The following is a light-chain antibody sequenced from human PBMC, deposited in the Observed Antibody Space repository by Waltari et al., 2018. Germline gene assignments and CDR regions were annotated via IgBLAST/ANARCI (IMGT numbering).Light chain of an antibody. CDR2: STT. Sequence: QSVLTQPPSVSGTPGQRVSISCSGSSSNIGSKSVNWYQQVPGTAPKLLIYSTTQRPSGVPDRFSGSKSGTSASLAISGLQSEDEADYYCATWDDSLNGLFGGGTKLTVL. CDR3: ATWDDSLNGL. V-gene: IGLV1-44*01. CDR1: SSNIGSKS. J-gene: IGLJ2*01.